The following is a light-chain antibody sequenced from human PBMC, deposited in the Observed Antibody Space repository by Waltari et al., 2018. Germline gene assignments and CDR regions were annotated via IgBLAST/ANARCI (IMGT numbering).Light chain of an antibody. Sequence: IQMTQSPSTLSASVRDSVNITCRASQSISGWLALYQQKPGKAPKVLIYEASSLESGVSSRFSGSGFGTEFTLTISSLQPDDSATYYCQQYYISPYTFGQGTKLEIK. J-gene: IGKJ2*01. CDR3: QQYYISPYT. V-gene: IGKV1-5*03. CDR2: EAS. CDR1: QSISGW.